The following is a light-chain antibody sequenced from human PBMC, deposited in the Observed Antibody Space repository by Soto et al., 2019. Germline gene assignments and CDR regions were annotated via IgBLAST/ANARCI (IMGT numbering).Light chain of an antibody. CDR3: QQRTYWPLT. V-gene: IGKV3-11*01. CDR2: DAS. CDR1: QSVSSY. J-gene: IGKJ4*01. Sequence: EIVLTQSPATLSLSPGERATLSCRASQSVSSYLAWYQQRPGQAPRLLIYDASNRVTAIPARFSGSGSGTDFTLTISSLEPEDFAVYYCQQRTYWPLTFGGGTKVEIK.